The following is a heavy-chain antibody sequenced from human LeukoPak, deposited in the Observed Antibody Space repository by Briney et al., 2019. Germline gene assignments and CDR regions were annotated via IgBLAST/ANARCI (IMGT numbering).Heavy chain of an antibody. V-gene: IGHV3-30*04. CDR1: GFTFSSYV. CDR2: ISYDGSNE. CDR3: AKLGSDHATVFDP. D-gene: IGHD3-10*01. J-gene: IGHJ5*02. Sequence: GGSLRLSCAASGFTFSSYVMHWVRQAPGKGLEWVAIISYDGSNEYYADSVKGRFTISRDNSKNTLYLQMNSLRAEDTAVYYCAKLGSDHATVFDPWGQGTLVTVSS.